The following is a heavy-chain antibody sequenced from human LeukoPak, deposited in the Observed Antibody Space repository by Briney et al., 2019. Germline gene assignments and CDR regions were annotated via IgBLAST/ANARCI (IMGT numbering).Heavy chain of an antibody. J-gene: IGHJ4*02. V-gene: IGHV3-23*01. CDR1: GFTFSSYA. CDR3: ANLIGSGGVGY. D-gene: IGHD3-10*01. Sequence: GGSLRLSCAASGFTFSSYAMSWVRQAPGKGLEWVSAISGSGGSTYYADSVKGRFTISRDNSKNTLYLQMNSPRAEDTAVYYCANLIGSGGVGYWGQGTLVTVSS. CDR2: ISGSGGST.